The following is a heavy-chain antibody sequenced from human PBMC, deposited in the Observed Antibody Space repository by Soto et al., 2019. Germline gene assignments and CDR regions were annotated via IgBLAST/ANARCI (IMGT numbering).Heavy chain of an antibody. V-gene: IGHV3-23*01. D-gene: IGHD6-6*01. CDR3: AKRTSSSTCDS. Sequence: EVQLLESGGGLVQPGESLRLSCAASGFTFSSYAMSWVRQAPGKGLEWVSVISGSDDSTYYADSVKGRFTISRDNSRNKRYLQRNSLRVEDTAVYYCAKRTSSSTCDSWGQGTLVTVSS. CDR1: GFTFSSYA. J-gene: IGHJ4*02. CDR2: ISGSDDST.